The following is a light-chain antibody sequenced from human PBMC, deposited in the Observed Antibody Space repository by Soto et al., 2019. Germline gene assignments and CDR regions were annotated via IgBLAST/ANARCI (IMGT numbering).Light chain of an antibody. J-gene: IGLJ1*01. CDR3: SSYTISNTRQIV. V-gene: IGLV2-14*03. CDR1: SSDVGGYNY. Sequence: QSVLTQPASVSGSPGQSITISCAGTSSDVGGYNYVSWYQHHPGKAPKLMIYDVSNRPSGVSNRFSGSKSGNTASLTISGLQPEDEADYYCSSYTISNTRQIVFGTGTKLPS. CDR2: DVS.